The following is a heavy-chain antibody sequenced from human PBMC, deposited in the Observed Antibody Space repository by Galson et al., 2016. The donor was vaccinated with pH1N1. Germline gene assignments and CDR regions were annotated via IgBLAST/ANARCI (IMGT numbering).Heavy chain of an antibody. D-gene: IGHD3-22*01. CDR1: KGTFSSYA. Sequence: SVKVSCKASKGTFSSYAMTWVRQAPGQGLEWMGGIIGMFGTTNYAQKFQGRLTINADEFTSTAYMELTSLRSDDTAVYYCARAEGDDSGYYQYFDYWGQGTLVTVSS. J-gene: IGHJ4*02. CDR3: ARAEGDDSGYYQYFDY. V-gene: IGHV1-69*13. CDR2: IIGMFGTT.